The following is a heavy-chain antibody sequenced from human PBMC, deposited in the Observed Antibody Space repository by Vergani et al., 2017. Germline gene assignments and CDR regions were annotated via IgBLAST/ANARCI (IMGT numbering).Heavy chain of an antibody. CDR3: AKAGYCSSTSCFYDAFDI. V-gene: IGHV3-23*01. CDR2: ISGSGGST. CDR1: GFPFRSYA. D-gene: IGHD2-2*01. J-gene: IGHJ3*02. Sequence: EVQLLESGGGLVQPGGSLRLSCAASGFPFRSYAMSWVRQAPGKGLEWVSAISGSGGSTYYADSVKGRFTISRDNSKNTLYLQMNSLRAEDTAVYYCAKAGYCSSTSCFYDAFDIWGQGTMVTVSS.